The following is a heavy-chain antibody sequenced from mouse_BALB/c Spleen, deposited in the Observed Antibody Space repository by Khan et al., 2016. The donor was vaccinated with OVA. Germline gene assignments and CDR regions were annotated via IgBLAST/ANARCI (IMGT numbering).Heavy chain of an antibody. CDR2: ISDGGSYT. CDR1: GFTFSDYY. J-gene: IGHJ2*01. D-gene: IGHD4-1*01. V-gene: IGHV5-4*02. CDR3: ARGENWSFAY. Sequence: EVELVESGGGLVKPGGSLKLSCAASGFTFSDYYMYWVRQTPEKRLEWVATISDGGSYTYYPDSVKGRFTISRDNAKNNLYLQMSSLKSEDTAMYYCARGENWSFAYWGQGTMLTVSA.